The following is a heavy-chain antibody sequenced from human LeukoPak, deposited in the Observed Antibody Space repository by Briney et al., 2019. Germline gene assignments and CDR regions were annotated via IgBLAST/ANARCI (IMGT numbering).Heavy chain of an antibody. J-gene: IGHJ4*02. Sequence: ASVKVSCKASGGTFSSYATSWVRQAPGQGLEWMGGIIPIFGTANYAQKFQGRVTITADESTSTAYMELSSLRSEDTAVYYCARDYGDYAFDYWGQGTLVTVSS. V-gene: IGHV1-69*13. D-gene: IGHD4-17*01. CDR3: ARDYGDYAFDY. CDR2: IIPIFGTA. CDR1: GGTFSSYA.